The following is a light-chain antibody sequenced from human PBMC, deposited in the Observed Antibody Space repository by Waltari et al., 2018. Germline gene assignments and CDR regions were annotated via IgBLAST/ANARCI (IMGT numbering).Light chain of an antibody. CDR1: SSDIGGYNY. CDR3: ASYAGTSKLV. J-gene: IGLJ2*01. V-gene: IGLV2-8*01. CDR2: EVN. Sequence: QSALTQPPSASGSPGQSVTISCTGTSSDIGGYNYVSWYQQHPGKAPKLMIYEVNKRPSGVPDRFSGFKSVNTASLTVSGLQAEYEADYYCASYAGTSKLVFGGGTKLTVV.